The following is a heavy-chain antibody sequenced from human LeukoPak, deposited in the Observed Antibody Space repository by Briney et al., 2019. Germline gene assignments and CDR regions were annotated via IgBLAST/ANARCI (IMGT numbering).Heavy chain of an antibody. J-gene: IGHJ4*02. CDR1: GFTFSSYG. CDR3: ARLFTAMAPFDY. CDR2: IWYDGSNK. D-gene: IGHD5-18*01. V-gene: IGHV3-33*01. Sequence: QPGRSLRLSCAASGFTFSSYGMHWVRQAPGKGLEWVAVIWYDGSNKYYADSVKGRLTISRDNSKNTLYLQMNSLRAEDTAVYYCARLFTAMAPFDYWGQGTLVTVSS.